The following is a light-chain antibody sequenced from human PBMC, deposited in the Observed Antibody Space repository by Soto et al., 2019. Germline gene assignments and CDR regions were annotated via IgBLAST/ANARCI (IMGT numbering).Light chain of an antibody. CDR1: QDIRTS. Sequence: DIQMTQSPSSLSASVGARVSITCQASQDIRTSLSWFQQKPGRATKLLIYGASNLETGVPSRFRGSGSGTDFTFTISSLQPEDIATYYCQHYDNLPPFTFGPGTKVDIK. CDR2: GAS. V-gene: IGKV1-33*01. J-gene: IGKJ3*01. CDR3: QHYDNLPPFT.